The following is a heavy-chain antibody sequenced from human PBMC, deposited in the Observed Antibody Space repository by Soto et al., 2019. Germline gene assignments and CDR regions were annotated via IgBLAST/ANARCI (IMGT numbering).Heavy chain of an antibody. D-gene: IGHD3-9*01. J-gene: IGHJ5*02. Sequence: PSETLSLTSAFSVVSISSGGYSCSWIRQPPWKGLEWIGYIYHSGSTYYNPSLKSRVTISVDRSKNQFSLKLSSVTAADTAVYYCARGRPCDILTGCPWCGPANWFDPWGPGTLIIVS. CDR3: ARGRPCDILTGCPWCGPANWFDP. V-gene: IGHV4-30-2*01. CDR1: VVSISSGGYS. CDR2: IYHSGST.